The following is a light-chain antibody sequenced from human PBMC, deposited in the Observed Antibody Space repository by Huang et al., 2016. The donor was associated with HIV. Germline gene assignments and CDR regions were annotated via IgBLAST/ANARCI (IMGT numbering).Light chain of an antibody. CDR1: QSVLYSSNSKNY. J-gene: IGKJ1*01. Sequence: DIVMIQSPDSLAVSLGERATIKCRSSQSVLYSSNSKNYLAWFQQKPGQAPRRLIYWASSLESGVPDRFSGSGSGTDFTLTISSLEAEDAAVYYCQQYYSIPQAFGQGTKVEI. CDR2: WAS. CDR3: QQYYSIPQA. V-gene: IGKV4-1*01.